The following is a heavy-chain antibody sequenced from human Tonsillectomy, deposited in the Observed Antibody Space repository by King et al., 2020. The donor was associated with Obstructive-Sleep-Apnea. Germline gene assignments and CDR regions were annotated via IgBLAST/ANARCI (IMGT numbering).Heavy chain of an antibody. J-gene: IGHJ2*01. CDR2: IYYSGST. V-gene: IGHV4-39*07. CDR3: ARESHIVVVTAIGYFDL. CDR1: GDSISAISYY. Sequence: QLQESGPGLVKPSETLSLTCTVSGDSISAISYYWGWICQPPGKGLEWIGTIYYSGSTYYTPSLKSRVTISVDTSRNQFSLKLSSVTAADTAVYYCARESHIVVVTAIGYFDLWGRGTLVTVSS. D-gene: IGHD2-21*02.